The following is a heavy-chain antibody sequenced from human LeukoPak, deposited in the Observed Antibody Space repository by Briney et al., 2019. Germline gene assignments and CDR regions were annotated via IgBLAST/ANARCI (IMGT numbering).Heavy chain of an antibody. V-gene: IGHV4-59*01. D-gene: IGHD3-9*01. CDR2: IYYSGST. CDR3: ARGYFDWLLWGY. CDR1: GGSISSYY. J-gene: IGHJ4*02. Sequence: KPSETLSLTCTVSGGSISSYYWSWIRQPPGKGLEWIGYIYYSGSTNYNPSLKSRVTISVDTSKNQFSPKLSSVTAADTAVYYCARGYFDWLLWGYWGQGTLVTVSS.